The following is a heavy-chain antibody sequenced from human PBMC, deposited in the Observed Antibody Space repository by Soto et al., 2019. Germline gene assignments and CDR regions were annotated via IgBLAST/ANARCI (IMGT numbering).Heavy chain of an antibody. Sequence: QVQLVQSGAEVKKPGASVKVSCKVSGYTLTELSIHWVRQAPGKGLEWLGGFAPEDGETIYAQKFQGRVTMTEDTSTDTAYMELSSLRSEDTAVYYCATEHRPYSNYTRRYYYYGMDVWGQGTTVTVSS. V-gene: IGHV1-24*01. J-gene: IGHJ6*02. CDR3: ATEHRPYSNYTRRYYYYGMDV. CDR1: GYTLTELS. D-gene: IGHD4-4*01. CDR2: FAPEDGET.